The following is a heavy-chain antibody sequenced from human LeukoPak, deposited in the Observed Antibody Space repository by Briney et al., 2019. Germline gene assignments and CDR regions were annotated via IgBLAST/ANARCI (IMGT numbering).Heavy chain of an antibody. V-gene: IGHV3-7*01. CDR1: GFTFSYYL. D-gene: IGHD3-10*01. J-gene: IGHJ5*02. CDR3: ARDMEVTMVRGVILSANWFDP. CDR2: IKRDGSET. Sequence: PGGSLRLSCAGSGFTFSYYLMTWVRQAPGKGLEWVATIKRDGSETRYVASVKGRFTISRDNAKNSLFLQMNSLRAEDTAVYYCARDMEVTMVRGVILSANWFDPWGQGTLVTVSS.